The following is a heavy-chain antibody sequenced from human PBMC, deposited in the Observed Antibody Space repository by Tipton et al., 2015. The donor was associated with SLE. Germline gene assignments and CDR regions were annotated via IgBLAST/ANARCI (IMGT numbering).Heavy chain of an antibody. CDR2: FYYSENT. CDR1: GGSISSYY. D-gene: IGHD2-15*01. CDR3: ARLSAAYFYYMDV. J-gene: IGHJ6*03. V-gene: IGHV4-59*04. Sequence: TLSLTCTVSGGSISSYYWSWIRQPPGKGLEWVGSFYYSENTYYNPSLKSRVTISVDTSKNQFSLKLSSVTAADTAVYYCARLSAAYFYYMDVWGKGTTVTVSS.